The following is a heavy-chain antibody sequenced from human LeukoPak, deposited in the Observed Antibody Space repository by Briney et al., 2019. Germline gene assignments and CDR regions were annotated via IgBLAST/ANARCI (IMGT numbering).Heavy chain of an antibody. CDR2: IYAGGTT. D-gene: IGHD3-10*01. J-gene: IGHJ6*02. CDR1: GFTVTNNY. V-gene: IGHV3-66*01. CDR3: AREGYASGTRYGMDV. Sequence: PGGSLRLSCAASGFTVTNNYMSWVRQAPGKELEWVSVIYAGGTTSYADSVKGRFTISRDSSKNTLYLQMNSLRAEDTAVYYCAREGYASGTRYGMDVWGQGTTVTVSS.